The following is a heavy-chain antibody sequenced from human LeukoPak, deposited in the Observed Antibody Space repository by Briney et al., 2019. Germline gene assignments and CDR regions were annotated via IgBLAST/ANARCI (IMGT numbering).Heavy chain of an antibody. V-gene: IGHV4-4*07. CDR3: AREELLWFGELPAGWFDP. CDR2: IYTSGST. Sequence: SETLSLTCTVSGGSISSYYWSWIRQPAGKGLEWIGRIYTSGSTNYNPSLKSRVTMSVDTSKNQFSLKLSSVTAADTAVYYCAREELLWFGELPAGWFDPRGQGTLVTVSS. J-gene: IGHJ5*02. CDR1: GGSISSYY. D-gene: IGHD3-10*01.